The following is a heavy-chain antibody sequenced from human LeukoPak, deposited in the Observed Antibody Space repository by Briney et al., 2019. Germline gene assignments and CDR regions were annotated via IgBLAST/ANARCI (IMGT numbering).Heavy chain of an antibody. D-gene: IGHD1-1*01. CDR1: GYTFTSYG. V-gene: IGHV1-18*01. J-gene: IGHJ6*02. CDR3: ATDGVYNWNDGSYYYYGMDV. Sequence: GASVKVSCKASGYTFTSYGISWVRQAPGQGLEWMGWISAYNGNTNYAQKLQGRVTMTTDTSTSTAYMELRSLRSDDTAVYYCATDGVYNWNDGSYYYYGMDVWGQGTTVTVSS. CDR2: ISAYNGNT.